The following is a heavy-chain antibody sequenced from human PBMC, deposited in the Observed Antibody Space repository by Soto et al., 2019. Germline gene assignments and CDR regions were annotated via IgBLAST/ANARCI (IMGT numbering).Heavy chain of an antibody. CDR2: ISGSSSPI. Sequence: EVQLVESGGGLVQPGGSLRLSCAASGFTFSSYNMNWVRQAPGKGLEWLSYISGSSSPIYYADSVKGRFTISRDNAKNVLYLQMNSLRAEDTAVYYCARAMSPYDHVDVWGKGTTVTVSS. V-gene: IGHV3-48*01. CDR3: ARAMSPYDHVDV. J-gene: IGHJ6*04. D-gene: IGHD3-16*01. CDR1: GFTFSSYN.